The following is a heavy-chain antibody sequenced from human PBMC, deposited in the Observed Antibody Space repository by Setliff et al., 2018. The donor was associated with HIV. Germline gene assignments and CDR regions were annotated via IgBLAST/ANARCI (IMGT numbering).Heavy chain of an antibody. CDR3: ARILWGSFRHSLGWFDP. CDR2: IFPNDEK. CDR1: GFSLDNTRMG. D-gene: IGHD3-16*02. Sequence: SGPTLVNPTETLTLTCSVSGFSLDNTRMGVTWIRRPPGKALEWLAHIFPNDEKSYNTSLKTRLTISRDTSRSQVVLTMTNMDPVDTATYYCARILWGSFRHSLGWFDPWGQGTLVTVSS. V-gene: IGHV2-26*01. J-gene: IGHJ5*02.